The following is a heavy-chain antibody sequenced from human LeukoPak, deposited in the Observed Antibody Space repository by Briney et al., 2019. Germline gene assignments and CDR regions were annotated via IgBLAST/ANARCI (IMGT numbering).Heavy chain of an antibody. CDR2: INHSGST. CDR3: ARDETTPLPGAY. V-gene: IGHV4-34*01. J-gene: IGHJ4*02. D-gene: IGHD4-17*01. CDR1: GGSFSGYY. Sequence: SETLSLTCAVYGGSFSGYYWNWIRQPPGKGLEWIGEINHSGSTHYNPSLKSRVTMSVDTSKNQFSMKLSPVTAADTAVYYCARDETTPLPGAYWGQGTLVTVPS.